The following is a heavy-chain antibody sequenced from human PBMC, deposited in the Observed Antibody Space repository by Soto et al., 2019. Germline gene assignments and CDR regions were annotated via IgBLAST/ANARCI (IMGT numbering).Heavy chain of an antibody. CDR1: GFTFSIYA. CDR3: AKGPAIVLVPAAINYYYGMDV. CDR2: LSYDGRNK. J-gene: IGHJ6*02. Sequence: QVQLVESGGGVVQPGRSLRLSCAASGFTFSIYAMPGARQSPGRGRAWVAVLSYDGRNKYYADSLKGRFTISRDNSKNTLYRKMNILIAEDTAVYYCAKGPAIVLVPAAINYYYGMDVWGQGTTVTVSS. D-gene: IGHD2-2*01. V-gene: IGHV3-30*18.